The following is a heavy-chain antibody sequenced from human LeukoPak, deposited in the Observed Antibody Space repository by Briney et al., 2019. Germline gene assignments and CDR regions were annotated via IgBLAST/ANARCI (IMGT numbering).Heavy chain of an antibody. CDR3: ARAPKVVTG. J-gene: IGHJ4*02. Sequence: PSETLSLTSALYGGSFIGYYWSCIPEHPGEGVEWIVYISSSGRTYYNPPLTSRVTISVDTSKNKSSVKMRCVTAADPEVYYCARAPKVVTGWGQGTLVTV. D-gene: IGHD4-23*01. CDR2: ISSSGRT. CDR1: GGSFIGYY. V-gene: IGHV4-31*11.